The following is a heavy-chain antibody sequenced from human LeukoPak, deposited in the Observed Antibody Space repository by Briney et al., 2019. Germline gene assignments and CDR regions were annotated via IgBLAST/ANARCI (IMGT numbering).Heavy chain of an antibody. V-gene: IGHV1-18*01. CDR2: ISAYNGNT. CDR3: ARGPRALWFGSSTSYYFDY. J-gene: IGHJ4*02. CDR1: GYTFTSYG. Sequence: ASVKVSCKASGYTFTSYGISWVRQAPGQGLEWMGWISAYNGNTNYAQKLQGRVTMTTDTSTSTAYMELRSLRSDDTAVYYCARGPRALWFGSSTSYYFDYWGQGTLVTVSS. D-gene: IGHD3-10*01.